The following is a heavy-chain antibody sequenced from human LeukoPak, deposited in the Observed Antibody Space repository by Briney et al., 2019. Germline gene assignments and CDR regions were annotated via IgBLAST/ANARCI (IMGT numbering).Heavy chain of an antibody. Sequence: GGSLRLSCAASGFTFSSYSMNWVRQAPGKGLEWVSSISSSSSYIYYADSVKGRFTISRDNAKNSLYLQMNSLRAEDTAAYYCARWCSSTSCYIYYMDVRGKGTTVTVS. CDR1: GFTFSSYS. CDR2: ISSSSSYI. J-gene: IGHJ6*03. CDR3: ARWCSSTSCYIYYMDV. D-gene: IGHD2-2*02. V-gene: IGHV3-21*01.